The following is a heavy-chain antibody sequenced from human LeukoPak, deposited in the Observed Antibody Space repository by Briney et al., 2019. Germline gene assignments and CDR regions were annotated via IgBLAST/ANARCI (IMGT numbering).Heavy chain of an antibody. CDR3: ARDQAPRMITFGGPRRWFDP. CDR1: GYIFTSYY. CDR2: INPSGGSI. V-gene: IGHV1-46*01. D-gene: IGHD3-16*01. Sequence: ASVKVSCKASGYIFTSYYMYWVRQAPGQGLEWMGIINPSGGSIRYAQKFQGRVTMTRDTSTSTVYMELSSLRSEDTAVYYCARDQAPRMITFGGPRRWFDPWGQGTLVTVSS. J-gene: IGHJ5*02.